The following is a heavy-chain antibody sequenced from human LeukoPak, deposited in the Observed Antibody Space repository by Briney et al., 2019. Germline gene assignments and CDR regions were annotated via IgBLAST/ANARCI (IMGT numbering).Heavy chain of an antibody. CDR1: GVTFSGYW. V-gene: IGHV3-7*01. CDR2: IKQDGSEK. Sequence: GGSLRLSCAASGVTFSGYWMSWVRQAPGKGLEWVANIKQDGSEKYYVDSVKGGVTISEDNAKNSLYLQMNSLRAEDTAVYYCAREASDFWSGYYWHWGPGTLVTASS. D-gene: IGHD3-3*01. CDR3: AREASDFWSGYYWH. J-gene: IGHJ4*02.